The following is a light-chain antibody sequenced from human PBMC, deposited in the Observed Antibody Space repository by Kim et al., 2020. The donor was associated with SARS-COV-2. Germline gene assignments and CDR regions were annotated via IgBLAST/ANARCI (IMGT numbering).Light chain of an antibody. V-gene: IGLV1-44*01. CDR3: AAWDDSLTSPYV. J-gene: IGLJ1*01. Sequence: QSVLTQPPSASGTPGQRVTISCSGSTSKIRGSSVNWYQQVPGTAPKLLIYNNNQRPSGVPDRFSGSKSGASASLAISGLQSEDEADYYCAAWDDSLTSPYVFGTGTKVTVL. CDR1: TSKIRGSS. CDR2: NNN.